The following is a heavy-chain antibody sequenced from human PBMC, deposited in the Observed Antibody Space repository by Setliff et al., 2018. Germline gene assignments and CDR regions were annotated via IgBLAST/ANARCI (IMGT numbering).Heavy chain of an antibody. CDR1: GFIFSDHY. Sequence: GGSLRLSCAASGFIFSDHYMDWVRQAPGRGLEWVARSRDKASSYTTEYAASVKGRFTIARDNSKNSVYLQMNSLKTEDAAVYYCARDRWPLERYSDYWGQGTLVTVSS. V-gene: IGHV3-72*01. J-gene: IGHJ4*02. CDR2: SRDKASSYTT. D-gene: IGHD1-1*01. CDR3: ARDRWPLERYSDY.